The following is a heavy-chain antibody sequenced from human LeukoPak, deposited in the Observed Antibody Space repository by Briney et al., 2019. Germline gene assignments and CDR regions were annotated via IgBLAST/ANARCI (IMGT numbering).Heavy chain of an antibody. Sequence: NASETLSLTCAVYGGSFSNYYWSWIRQPPGKGLEWIGEINDSGRTNYNPSLMSRVTVSVDTPKNQFSLRLTSVTATDTAVYYCARRWNYGRNYYIDVWGNGATVSVSS. CDR2: INDSGRT. CDR3: ARRWNYGRNYYIDV. V-gene: IGHV4-34*01. J-gene: IGHJ6*03. D-gene: IGHD1-7*01. CDR1: GGSFSNYY.